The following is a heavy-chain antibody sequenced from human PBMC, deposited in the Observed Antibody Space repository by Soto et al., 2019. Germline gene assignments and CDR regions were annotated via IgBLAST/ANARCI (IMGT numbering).Heavy chain of an antibody. J-gene: IGHJ4*02. CDR2: TRDKPNSYTT. Sequence: PGGSLRLSCAASVLTLSDQYMDWVRQAPGKGLEWVGRTRDKPNSYTTEDAASVKGRCTISRDDSKNSLYLQMNSLKTEDTAVYFCGSPVTGSGHICYWGQGTLVTVS. CDR1: VLTLSDQY. V-gene: IGHV3-72*01. CDR3: GSPVTGSGHICY. D-gene: IGHD3-9*01.